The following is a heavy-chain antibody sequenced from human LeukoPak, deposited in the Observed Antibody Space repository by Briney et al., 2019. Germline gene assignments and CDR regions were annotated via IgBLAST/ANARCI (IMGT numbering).Heavy chain of an antibody. J-gene: IGHJ4*02. V-gene: IGHV3-72*01. CDR3: AREKYYYDSSTLFDY. D-gene: IGHD3-22*01. Sequence: GGSLRLSCAASGFTFSDHYMDWVRQAPGKGLEWVGRTRNKANSYTTEYAASVKGRFTISRDDSKNSLYLQMNSLKTEDTAVYYCAREKYYYDSSTLFDYWGQGTLATVSS. CDR1: GFTFSDHY. CDR2: TRNKANSYTT.